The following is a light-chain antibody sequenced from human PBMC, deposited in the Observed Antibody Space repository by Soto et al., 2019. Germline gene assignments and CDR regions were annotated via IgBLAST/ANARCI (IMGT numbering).Light chain of an antibody. CDR1: QSVSSN. V-gene: IGKV3-15*01. J-gene: IGKJ5*01. Sequence: ELVRTHSPATLTVSPGERATLSCRASQSVSSNLAWYQQKPGQAPRLLIYGASTRATGIPARFSGSGSGTEFTLTISSLQSEDFAVYYCQQYNRWPPLFGQGTRLEIK. CDR2: GAS. CDR3: QQYNRWPPL.